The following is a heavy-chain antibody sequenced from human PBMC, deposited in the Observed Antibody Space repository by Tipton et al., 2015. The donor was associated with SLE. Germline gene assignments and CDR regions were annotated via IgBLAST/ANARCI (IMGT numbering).Heavy chain of an antibody. CDR2: ISPSSATT. J-gene: IGHJ4*02. D-gene: IGHD3-3*01. V-gene: IGHV3-23*01. CDR1: GFTFSSIA. Sequence: SLRLSCAASGFTFSSIAMSWVRQGPGKGLEWVSTISPSSATTYYADSVKGRFTISRDNSKKTLYVQMTNLRVEDTAVYYCAKGSVGVVAVDYWGQGTLVTVSS. CDR3: AKGSVGVVAVDY.